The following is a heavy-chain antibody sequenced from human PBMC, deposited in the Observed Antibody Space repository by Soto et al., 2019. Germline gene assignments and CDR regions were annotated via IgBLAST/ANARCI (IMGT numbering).Heavy chain of an antibody. Sequence: XSVKVSCTVSGYPLTELSMHWVRQAPGKGLEWMGGFDPEDGETIYAQKFQGRVTMTEDTSTDTAYMELSSLRSEDTAVYYCATLGVVVPAAISYYFDYWGQGTLVTVSS. CDR1: GYPLTELS. CDR3: ATLGVVVPAAISYYFDY. D-gene: IGHD2-2*02. J-gene: IGHJ4*02. CDR2: FDPEDGET. V-gene: IGHV1-24*01.